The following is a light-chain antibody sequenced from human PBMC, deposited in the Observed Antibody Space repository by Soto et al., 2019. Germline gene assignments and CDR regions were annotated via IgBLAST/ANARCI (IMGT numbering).Light chain of an antibody. CDR2: DSS. Sequence: EIVMTQSPATLSVSPGERATLSCRASQSVSSNLAWYQQKPGQAPRLLIYDSSTRATGIPARFSGSGSGTEFTLTNSSLQSEDFAVYYCQQYNNWPPSTFGGGTKVEIK. CDR1: QSVSSN. V-gene: IGKV3-15*01. CDR3: QQYNNWPPST. J-gene: IGKJ4*01.